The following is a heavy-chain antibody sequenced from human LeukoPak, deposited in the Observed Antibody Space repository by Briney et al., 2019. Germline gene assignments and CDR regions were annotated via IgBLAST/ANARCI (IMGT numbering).Heavy chain of an antibody. D-gene: IGHD6-19*01. Sequence: GGSLRLSCAASGFTFSNAWMSWARQAPGKGLEWVGRIKNKTDGGTTDYAAPVKGRFTISRDDSKNTLYLQMNSLKTEDTAVYYCTTRRVAVATYFDYWGQGTLVTVSS. CDR1: GFTFSNAW. CDR3: TTRRVAVATYFDY. J-gene: IGHJ4*02. CDR2: IKNKTDGGTT. V-gene: IGHV3-15*01.